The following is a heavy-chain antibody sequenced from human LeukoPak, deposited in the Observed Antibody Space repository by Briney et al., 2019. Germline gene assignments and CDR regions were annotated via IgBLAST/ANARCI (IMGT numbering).Heavy chain of an antibody. V-gene: IGHV3-74*01. CDR3: IGSGGWPGY. CDR2: IASDGST. D-gene: IGHD1-26*01. CDR1: GFTFSSYW. J-gene: IGHJ4*02. Sequence: GGSLRLSCAASGFTFSSYWMHWVRQAPGKGLVWVSRIASDGSTVYADSVKGRLTISRDNAKDTVYLQMNSLRVEDTAVYYCIGSGGWPGYWGQGTLVTVSS.